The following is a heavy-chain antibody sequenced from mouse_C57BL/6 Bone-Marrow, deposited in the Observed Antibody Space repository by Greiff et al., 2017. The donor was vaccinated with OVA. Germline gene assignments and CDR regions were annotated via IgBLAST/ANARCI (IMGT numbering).Heavy chain of an antibody. CDR1: GYTFTDYY. V-gene: IGHV1-19*01. Sequence: EVQLVESGPVLVKPGASVKMSCKASGYTFTDYYMNWVKQSHGKSLEWIGVINPYNGGTSYNQKFKGKATLTVDKSSSTAYMELNSLTSEDSAVYYCARSGFLRYFDVWGTGTTVTVSS. CDR2: INPYNGGT. J-gene: IGHJ1*03. CDR3: ARSGFLRYFDV. D-gene: IGHD3-1*01.